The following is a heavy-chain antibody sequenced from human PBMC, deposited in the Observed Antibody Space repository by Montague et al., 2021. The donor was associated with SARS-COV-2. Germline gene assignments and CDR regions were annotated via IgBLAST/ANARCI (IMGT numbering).Heavy chain of an antibody. Sequence: SETLSLTCAVLGGSLSNTYWTWVRQPPGKGLEWIGEVNISGGNTHYNPXRKGRVKISVDRTRNHMSLNLESVTAADTSVYYCARVPLYFEGFDSWGPGILVAVSS. D-gene: IGHD3-9*01. V-gene: IGHV4-34*01. J-gene: IGHJ4*02. CDR2: VNISGGNT. CDR3: ARVPLYFEGFDS. CDR1: GGSLSNTY.